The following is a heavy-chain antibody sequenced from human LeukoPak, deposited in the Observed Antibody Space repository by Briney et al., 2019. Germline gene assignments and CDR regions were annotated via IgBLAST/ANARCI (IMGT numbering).Heavy chain of an antibody. CDR2: MNPNTGNT. D-gene: IGHD5-18*01. CDR3: ARAHSRENMPTANTGRWFDP. CDR1: GYSFINYD. J-gene: IGHJ5*02. Sequence: ASVKVSCKASGYSFINYDIHWVRQAAGQGLEWMGWMNPNTGNTGYTQKFQGRVTMTRDTSVSTAYMELSSLRYEDTAIYYCARAHSRENMPTANTGRWFDPWGQGTLVTVSS. V-gene: IGHV1-8*01.